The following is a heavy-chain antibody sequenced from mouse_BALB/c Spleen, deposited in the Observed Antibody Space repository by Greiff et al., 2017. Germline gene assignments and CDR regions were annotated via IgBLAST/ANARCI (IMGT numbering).Heavy chain of an antibody. CDR1: GYSFTDYN. V-gene: IGHV1S135*01. Sequence: EVKLMESGPELVKPGASVKVSCKASGYSFTDYNMYWVKQSHGKSLEWIGYIDPYNGGTSYNQKFKGKATLTVDKSSSTAFMHLNSLTSEDSAVYYCARSRIYYDYDVSMDYWGQGTSVTVSS. CDR3: ARSRIYYDYDVSMDY. CDR2: IDPYNGGT. J-gene: IGHJ4*01. D-gene: IGHD2-4*01.